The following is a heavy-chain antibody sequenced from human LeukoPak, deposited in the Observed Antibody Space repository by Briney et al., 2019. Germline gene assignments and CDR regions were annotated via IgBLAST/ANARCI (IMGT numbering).Heavy chain of an antibody. CDR1: GASINDYY. CDR2: VYHTGTS. J-gene: IGHJ4*02. V-gene: IGHV4-59*01. Sequence: SETLSLTCSVSGASINDYYWTWIRQPPGKGLEWIGYVYHTGTSGYHPSLKSRVAMSLDTSKNQVSLKLRSVTAADTAVYFCTRVVNGGHFDYWGQGTLVAVSS. D-gene: IGHD2-8*01. CDR3: TRVVNGGHFDY.